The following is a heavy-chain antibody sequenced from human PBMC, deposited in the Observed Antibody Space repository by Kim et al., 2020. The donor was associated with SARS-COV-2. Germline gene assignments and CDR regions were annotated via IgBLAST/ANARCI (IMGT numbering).Heavy chain of an antibody. V-gene: IGHV3-74*01. Sequence: GGSLRLSCAASGFPFSSYWIHWVRQAPGKGLVWVSRINTDGRITNYADSVKGRFTISRDNARNTLYLQMNSLRGEDSAVYYCTTTVGESVYWGQGTLVTVSS. J-gene: IGHJ4*02. CDR2: INTDGRIT. D-gene: IGHD4-4*01. CDR1: GFPFSSYW. CDR3: TTTVGESVY.